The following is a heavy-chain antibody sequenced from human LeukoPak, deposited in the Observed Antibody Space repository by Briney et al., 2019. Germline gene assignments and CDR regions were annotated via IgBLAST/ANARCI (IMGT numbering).Heavy chain of an antibody. CDR3: ARGTLRLNAFDI. Sequence: SETLSLTCAVYGGSFSGYYWSWIRQPPGKGLEWIGEINHSGSTNYNPSLKSRVTISVDTSKNQFSLKLSSVTAADTAVYYCARGTLRLNAFDIWGPGKTVTVSS. J-gene: IGHJ3*02. V-gene: IGHV4-34*01. CDR2: INHSGST. CDR1: GGSFSGYY. D-gene: IGHD4-17*01.